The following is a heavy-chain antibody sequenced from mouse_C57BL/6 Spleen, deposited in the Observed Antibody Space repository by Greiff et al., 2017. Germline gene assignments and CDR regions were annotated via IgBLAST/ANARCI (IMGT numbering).Heavy chain of an antibody. J-gene: IGHJ2*01. D-gene: IGHD6-2*01. Sequence: EVQLQQSGPELVKPGASVKISCKASGYTFTDYYMNWVKQSHGKSLEWIGDINPNNGGTSYNQKFKGKATLTVDKSSSTAYMELRSLTSADSAVYYCARLKLSFDYWGQGTTLTVSS. CDR1: GYTFTDYY. CDR2: INPNNGGT. V-gene: IGHV1-26*01. CDR3: ARLKLSFDY.